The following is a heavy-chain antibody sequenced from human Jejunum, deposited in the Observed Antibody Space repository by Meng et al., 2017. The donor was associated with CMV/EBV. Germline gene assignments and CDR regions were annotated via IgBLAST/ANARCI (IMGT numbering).Heavy chain of an antibody. D-gene: IGHD3-3*01. V-gene: IGHV5-51*01. CDR3: ARGAGRITTFGVVLSWFDP. CDR2: IYAGASDT. CDR1: NSW. Sequence: NSWIGWVRQMPGKGLEWMGSIYAGASDTRYGPSFEGQVTISVDKSIDTAYLQWSSLKASDTAMYYCARGAGRITTFGVVLSWFDPWGQGTLVTVSS. J-gene: IGHJ5*02.